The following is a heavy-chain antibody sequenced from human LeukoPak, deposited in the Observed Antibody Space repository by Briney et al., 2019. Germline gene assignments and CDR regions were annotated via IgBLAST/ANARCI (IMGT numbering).Heavy chain of an antibody. CDR1: GFTFSDYY. Sequence: GRSLRLSCAASGFTFSDYYMSWIRQAPGKGLEWVSYISSSGSTIYYADSVKGRFTISRDNAKNSLYLQMNSLRAEDTAVYYCARDPLSPSNYYDKRPDAFDIWGQGTMVTVSS. V-gene: IGHV3-11*01. CDR2: ISSSGSTI. CDR3: ARDPLSPSNYYDKRPDAFDI. J-gene: IGHJ3*02. D-gene: IGHD3-22*01.